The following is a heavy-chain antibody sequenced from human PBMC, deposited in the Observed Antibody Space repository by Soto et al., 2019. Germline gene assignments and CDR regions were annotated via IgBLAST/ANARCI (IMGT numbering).Heavy chain of an antibody. J-gene: IGHJ5*02. CDR2: ISSSSSYI. CDR3: ARDRSVYCSSTSFYQRWFDP. CDR1: GPMFSSYT. D-gene: IGHD2-2*01. Sequence: GSLSLSCATSGPMFSSYTMNWVRHAPRKGLEWVSSISSSSSYIYYADSVKGRFTISRDNAKNSLYLQMNSLRAGDTAVYYCARDRSVYCSSTSFYQRWFDPWGQGTLVTVSS. V-gene: IGHV3-21*04.